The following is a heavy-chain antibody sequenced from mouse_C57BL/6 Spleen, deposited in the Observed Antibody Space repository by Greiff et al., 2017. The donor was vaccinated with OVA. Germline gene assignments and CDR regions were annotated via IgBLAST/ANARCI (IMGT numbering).Heavy chain of an antibody. CDR3: ARREGGLYDGYYVGYFDV. D-gene: IGHD2-3*01. CDR1: GFSLSTSGMG. J-gene: IGHJ1*03. V-gene: IGHV8-12*01. Sequence: QVTLKVSGPGILQSSQTLSLTCSFSGFSLSTSGMGVSWIRQPSGKGLEWLAHIYWDDDKRYNPSLKSRLTISKDTSRNQVFLKITSVDTADTATYYCARREGGLYDGYYVGYFDVWGTGTTVTVSS. CDR2: IYWDDDK.